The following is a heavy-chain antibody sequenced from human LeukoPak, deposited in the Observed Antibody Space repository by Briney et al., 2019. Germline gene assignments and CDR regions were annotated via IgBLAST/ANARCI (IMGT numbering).Heavy chain of an antibody. V-gene: IGHV3-11*04. CDR1: GFTFTYAW. D-gene: IGHD3-10*02. CDR3: AELGITMIGGV. Sequence: GGSLRLSCAASGFTFTYAWMSWVRQAPGKGLEWVSYISSSGSTIYYADSVKGRFTISRDNAKNSLYLQMNCLRAEDTAVYYCAELGITMIGGVWGKGTTVTISS. CDR2: ISSSGSTI. J-gene: IGHJ6*04.